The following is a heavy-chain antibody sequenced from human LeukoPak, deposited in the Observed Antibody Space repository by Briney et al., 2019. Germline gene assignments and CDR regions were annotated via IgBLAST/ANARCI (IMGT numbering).Heavy chain of an antibody. D-gene: IGHD1-26*01. CDR3: ARGQGATVPQVGKNWFDP. CDR2: VNDSGGT. CDR1: IDSFSNYH. J-gene: IGHJ5*02. V-gene: IGHV4-34*01. Sequence: SETLSLTCAVYIDSFSNYHWNWIRQTPAKGLEWIGEVNDSGGTNISPSLRSRVILSVDTSKSQFSLKLISVTVADTAVYYCARGQGATVPQVGKNWFDPWGQGTRVTVSS.